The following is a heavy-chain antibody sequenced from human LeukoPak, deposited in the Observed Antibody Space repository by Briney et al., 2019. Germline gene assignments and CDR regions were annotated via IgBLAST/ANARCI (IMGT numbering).Heavy chain of an antibody. D-gene: IGHD6-13*01. Sequence: SETLSLTCAVYGGSFSGYYCSWIRQPPGKGLEWIGEINHSGSTNYNPSLKSRVTISVDTSKNQFSLKLSSVTAADTAVYYCARGDSSWYFDYWGQGTLVTVSS. V-gene: IGHV4-34*01. CDR2: INHSGST. CDR3: ARGDSSWYFDY. J-gene: IGHJ4*02. CDR1: GGSFSGYY.